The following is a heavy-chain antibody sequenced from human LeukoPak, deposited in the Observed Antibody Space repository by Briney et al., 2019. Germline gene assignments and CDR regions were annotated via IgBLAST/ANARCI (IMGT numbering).Heavy chain of an antibody. J-gene: IGHJ4*02. D-gene: IGHD3-3*01. CDR1: GFTFSSYG. CDR3: ARDDFWSGPMGY. Sequence: GGSLRLSCAGSGFTFSSYGMHWVRQAPGKGLEWVAVISYDGYNKNYADSVKGRFTISRDNSKNTLYLQMNSLRAEDTAVYYCARDDFWSGPMGYWGQGTLVTVSS. CDR2: ISYDGYNK. V-gene: IGHV3-30*03.